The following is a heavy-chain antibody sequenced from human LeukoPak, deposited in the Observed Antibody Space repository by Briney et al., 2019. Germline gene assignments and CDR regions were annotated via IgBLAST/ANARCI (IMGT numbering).Heavy chain of an antibody. Sequence: SETLSLTCTVSGGSISSYYWSWIRQPTGKGLEWIGYIYYSGSTNYNPSLKSRVTISVDTSKNQFSLKLSSVTAADTAVYYCALNSSPWAGMDVWGQGTTVTVSS. V-gene: IGHV4-59*08. D-gene: IGHD4-23*01. J-gene: IGHJ6*02. CDR2: IYYSGST. CDR1: GGSISSYY. CDR3: ALNSSPWAGMDV.